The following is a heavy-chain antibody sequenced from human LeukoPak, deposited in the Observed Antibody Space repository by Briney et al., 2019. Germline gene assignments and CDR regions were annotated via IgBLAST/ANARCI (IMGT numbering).Heavy chain of an antibody. CDR3: ARSGDFWSGYYNYYFDY. CDR2: IYPGDSDT. V-gene: IGHV5-51*03. Sequence: PGESLKISCKGSGYSFTSYWIGWVRPMPGKGLEWMGIIYPGDSDTRYSPSFQGQVTISADKSISTAYLQWSSLKASDTAMYYCARSGDFWSGYYNYYFDYWGQGTLVTVSS. D-gene: IGHD3-3*01. CDR1: GYSFTSYW. J-gene: IGHJ4*02.